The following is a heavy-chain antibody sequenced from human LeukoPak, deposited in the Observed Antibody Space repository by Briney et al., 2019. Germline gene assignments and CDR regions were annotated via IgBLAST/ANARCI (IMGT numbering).Heavy chain of an antibody. D-gene: IGHD3-3*01. V-gene: IGHV3-21*01. CDR1: GFTFSSYS. J-gene: IGHJ5*02. Sequence: PGGSLRLSCAASGFTFSSYSMNWVRQAPGKGLEWVSSISSSSSYIYYADSVKGRFTISRDNAKNSLYLQMNSLRAEDTAVYYCAREGYFWSGYSGLQWFDPWGQGTLVTVSS. CDR2: ISSSSSYI. CDR3: AREGYFWSGYSGLQWFDP.